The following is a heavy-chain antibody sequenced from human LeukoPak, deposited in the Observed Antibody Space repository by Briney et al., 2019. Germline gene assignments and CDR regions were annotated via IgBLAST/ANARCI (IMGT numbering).Heavy chain of an antibody. CDR1: GYTFTAYY. D-gene: IGHD2-2*01. Sequence: GTSVKVSCKASGYTFTAYYIHWIRQAPGQGLEWVGWTNPNTGVTKYAQKFQGRVTMTRDTSISTAYMELSRLRSDDTAVYYCARGPRIVVVPAAKRDFDYWGQGTLVTVSS. V-gene: IGHV1-2*02. J-gene: IGHJ4*02. CDR3: ARGPRIVVVPAAKRDFDY. CDR2: TNPNTGVT.